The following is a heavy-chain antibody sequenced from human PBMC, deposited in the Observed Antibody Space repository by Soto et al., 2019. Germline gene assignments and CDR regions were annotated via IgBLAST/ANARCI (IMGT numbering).Heavy chain of an antibody. CDR1: GGSISSSNW. V-gene: IGHV4-4*02. D-gene: IGHD5-12*01. J-gene: IGHJ4*02. CDR2: IYRSGST. CDR3: ARGVATVVTSYFDY. Sequence: SETLSLTCAVSGGSISSSNWWSWVRQPPGKGLEWIGEIYRSGSTNYNPSLKSRVTISVDKSKNQFSLKLSSVTAADTAVYYCARGVATVVTSYFDYWGQGTLVTVS.